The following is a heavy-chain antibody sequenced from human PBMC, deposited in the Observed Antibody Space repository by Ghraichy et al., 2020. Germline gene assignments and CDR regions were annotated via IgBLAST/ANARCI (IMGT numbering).Heavy chain of an antibody. CDR1: GGSFSVYY. CDR3: ARGTSYCGGDCYGAAYYYMDV. Sequence: SETLSLTCAFYGGSFSVYYWSWIRQPPGKGLEWIGEINHSGSTNYNPSLKSRVTISVDTSKNQFSLKLSSVTAADTAVYYCARGTSYCGGDCYGAAYYYMDVWGKGTTVTVSS. CDR2: INHSGST. V-gene: IGHV4-34*01. D-gene: IGHD2-21*01. J-gene: IGHJ6*03.